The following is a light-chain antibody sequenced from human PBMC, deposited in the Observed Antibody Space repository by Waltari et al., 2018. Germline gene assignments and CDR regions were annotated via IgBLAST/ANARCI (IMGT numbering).Light chain of an antibody. CDR2: RAS. Sequence: DIQMTQSPSTLAASVGDRVTLTCRAGQNLGKSLAWYQPKPGEAPKPLIFRASSLESGVPSRFSGSGSGTEFALTITSLQPDDFATYYCQQYSSFSGTFGQGTTLEIK. CDR3: QQYSSFSGT. J-gene: IGKJ2*02. V-gene: IGKV1-5*03. CDR1: QNLGKS.